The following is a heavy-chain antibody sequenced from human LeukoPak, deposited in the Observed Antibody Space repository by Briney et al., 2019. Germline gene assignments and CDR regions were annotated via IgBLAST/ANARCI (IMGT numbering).Heavy chain of an antibody. Sequence: PSETLSLTCAVYGGSFSGYYWSWIRQPPGKGLEWIGEINHSGSTNYNPSLKSRVTISVDTSKNQFPLKLSSVTAADTAVYYCARDLRYDYGSGSNNWFDPWGQGTLVTVSS. J-gene: IGHJ5*02. V-gene: IGHV4-34*01. D-gene: IGHD3-10*01. CDR1: GGSFSGYY. CDR2: INHSGST. CDR3: ARDLRYDYGSGSNNWFDP.